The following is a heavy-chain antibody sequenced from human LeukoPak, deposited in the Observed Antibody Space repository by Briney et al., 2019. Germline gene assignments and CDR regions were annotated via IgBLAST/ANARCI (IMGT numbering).Heavy chain of an antibody. V-gene: IGHV3-30*03. J-gene: IGHJ4*02. CDR2: ISYDGSNT. CDR1: GFTFRSFG. Sequence: GRSLRLSCAASGFTFRSFGIHWVRQAPGKGLEWVAVISYDGSNTYYADSVKGRFTISRDNSKNTLYLQMNSLRVEDTAVYYCASRGGYDILTGYYSIDFWGQGTLVTVSS. D-gene: IGHD3-9*01. CDR3: ASRGGYDILTGYYSIDF.